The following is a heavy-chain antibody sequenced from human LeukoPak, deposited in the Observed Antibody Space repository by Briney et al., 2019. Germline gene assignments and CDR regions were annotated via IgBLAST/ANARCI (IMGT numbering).Heavy chain of an antibody. V-gene: IGHV7-4-1*02. CDR2: INTNTGNP. CDR1: GYTFSSYA. Sequence: ASVKVSCKASGYTFSSYAMNWVRQAAGQGLEWMGWINTNTGNPTYAQGFIGRFVFSLDTYVSTAYLQISSLKAEDTAVYYCARLGLPFFYYYMDVWGKGTTVTVSS. D-gene: IGHD2/OR15-2a*01. J-gene: IGHJ6*03. CDR3: ARLGLPFFYYYMDV.